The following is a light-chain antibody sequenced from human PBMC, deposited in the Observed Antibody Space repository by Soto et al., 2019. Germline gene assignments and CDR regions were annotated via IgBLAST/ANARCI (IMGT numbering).Light chain of an antibody. CDR2: DVS. CDR3: CSYAGSFILV. V-gene: IGLV2-11*01. CDR1: SSDVGGYNY. Sequence: QSALTQPRSVSGSPGQSVTISCTGTSSDVGGYNYVSWYQQHPGKAPKLMIYDVSKRPSGVPGRFSGSKSGNTASLTISGLQAEDEADYYCCSYAGSFILVFGGGTKLTVL. J-gene: IGLJ2*01.